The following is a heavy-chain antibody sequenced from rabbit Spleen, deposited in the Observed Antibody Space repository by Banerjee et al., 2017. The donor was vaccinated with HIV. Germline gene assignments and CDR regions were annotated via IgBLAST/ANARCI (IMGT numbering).Heavy chain of an antibody. Sequence: QEQLVESGGDLVKPGASLTLTYTASEVSFGISSYICWVRQAPGKGLEWIACIDAGSSTFTYYATWAKGRFTISKSSSTTVTLQMTRLTAADTATYFCARDTSSSFSTYGMDLWGQGTLVTVS. D-gene: IGHD1-1*01. CDR1: EVSFGISSY. V-gene: IGHV1S45*01. CDR3: ARDTSSSFSTYGMDL. CDR2: IDAGSSTFT. J-gene: IGHJ6*01.